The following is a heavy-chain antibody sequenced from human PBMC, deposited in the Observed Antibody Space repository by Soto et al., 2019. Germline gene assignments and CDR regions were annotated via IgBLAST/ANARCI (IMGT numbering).Heavy chain of an antibody. Sequence: QVQLVQSGAEVKKPGASVKVSCKASGYTFTSYAMHWVRQAPGQRLEWMGWINAGNGNTKYSQKFQGRVTITRDTSASTAYMELSSLRSEDTAVYYCARGGEFGAQLVWFDPWGQGTLVTVSS. CDR3: ARGGEFGAQLVWFDP. V-gene: IGHV1-3*01. CDR1: GYTFTSYA. CDR2: INAGNGNT. J-gene: IGHJ5*02. D-gene: IGHD3-16*01.